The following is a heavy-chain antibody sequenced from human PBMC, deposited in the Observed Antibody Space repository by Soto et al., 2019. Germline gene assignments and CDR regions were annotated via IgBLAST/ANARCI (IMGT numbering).Heavy chain of an antibody. V-gene: IGHV1-8*01. CDR1: GYTFTSYD. Sequence: QVQLVQSGAEVKKPGASVKVSCKASGYTFTSYDINWVRQATGQGLEWMGWMNPNSGNTGYAQKFQRRVTMTGNASVGTACVALRSLRSEDPAVEYCAREGVRGMDVWGLGTTVTGSS. J-gene: IGHJ6*02. D-gene: IGHD3-16*01. CDR3: AREGVRGMDV. CDR2: MNPNSGNT.